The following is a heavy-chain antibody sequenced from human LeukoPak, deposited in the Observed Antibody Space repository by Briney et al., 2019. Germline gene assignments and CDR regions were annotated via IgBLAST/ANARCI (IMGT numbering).Heavy chain of an antibody. CDR3: AKGSYYDSSGSFYFDY. V-gene: IGHV3-23*01. D-gene: IGHD3-22*01. Sequence: GGSLRFSCAASGFTFSSYAMSWVRQAPGKGLEWVSGISGSGDNTYYADSVKGRFTISRDNSKNTLYVQVNSLGTEDTAAYYCAKGSYYDSSGSFYFDYWGQGTLVTVSS. J-gene: IGHJ4*02. CDR2: ISGSGDNT. CDR1: GFTFSSYA.